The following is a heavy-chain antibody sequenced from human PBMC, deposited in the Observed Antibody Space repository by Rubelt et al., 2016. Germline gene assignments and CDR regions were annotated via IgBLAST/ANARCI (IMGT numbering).Heavy chain of an antibody. CDR3: ARALRKLNVFDY. V-gene: IGHV3-33*01. CDR2: IWYDGGYK. D-gene: IGHD4-23*01. CDR1: GFTFRTYG. Sequence: GGGVVQPGRSLRLSCAASGFTFRTYGMHWVRQAPGKGLEWVAVIWYDGGYKYNADSVQGRFTISRDNAKNTLFLQMSSLRVEDTALYFCARALRKLNVFDYWGLGTLVTVSS. J-gene: IGHJ4*02.